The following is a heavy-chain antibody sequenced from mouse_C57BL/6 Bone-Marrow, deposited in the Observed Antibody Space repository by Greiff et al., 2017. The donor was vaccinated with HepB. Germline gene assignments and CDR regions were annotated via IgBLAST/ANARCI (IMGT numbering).Heavy chain of an antibody. Sequence: EVQLQQSGPGLVKPSQSLSLTCSVTGYSITSGYYWNWIRQFPGNKLEWMGYISYDGSNNYNPSLKNRISITRDTSKNQFFLKLNSVTTEDTATYYCARDGYYGWFAYWGQGTLVTVSA. CDR2: ISYDGSN. J-gene: IGHJ3*01. V-gene: IGHV3-6*01. CDR3: ARDGYYGWFAY. CDR1: GYSITSGYY. D-gene: IGHD2-3*01.